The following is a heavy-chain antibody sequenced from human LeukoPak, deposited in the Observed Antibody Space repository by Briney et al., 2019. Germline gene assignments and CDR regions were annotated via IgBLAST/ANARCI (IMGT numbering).Heavy chain of an antibody. Sequence: SVKVSCKASGGTFSSYAVSWVRQAPGQGLEWMGGIIPIFGTANYAQKFQGRVTITTDESTSTAYMELSSLRSEDTAVYYCASDTAGYCSGGSCYPYYWGQGTLVTVSS. D-gene: IGHD2-15*01. CDR3: ASDTAGYCSGGSCYPYY. CDR2: IIPIFGTA. J-gene: IGHJ4*02. CDR1: GGTFSSYA. V-gene: IGHV1-69*05.